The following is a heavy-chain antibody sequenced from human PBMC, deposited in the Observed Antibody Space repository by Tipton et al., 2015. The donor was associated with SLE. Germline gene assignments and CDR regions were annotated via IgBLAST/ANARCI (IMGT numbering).Heavy chain of an antibody. V-gene: IGHV4-30-4*08. CDR2: IYYSGST. J-gene: IGHJ6*03. D-gene: IGHD1-7*01. CDR1: GGSISPYY. Sequence: TLSLTCTVSGGSISPYYWSWIRQHPGKGLEWIGYIYYSGSTYYNPSLKSRVTISVDTSKNQFSLKLSSVTAADTAVYYCARDLSAKNSYYYYYMDVWGKGTTVTVSS. CDR3: ARDLSAKNSYYYYYMDV.